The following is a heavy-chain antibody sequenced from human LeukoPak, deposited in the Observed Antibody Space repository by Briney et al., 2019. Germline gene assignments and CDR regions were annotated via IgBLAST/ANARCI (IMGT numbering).Heavy chain of an antibody. CDR2: ISSSSSYI. Sequence: GGSLRLSCAASGLTFSSYSMNWVRQAPGKGLEWVSSISSSSSYIYYADSVKGRFTISRDNAKNSLYLQMNSLRAEDTAVYYCATVLVTAMGQVNYWGQGTLVTVSS. D-gene: IGHD2-21*02. CDR1: GLTFSSYS. CDR3: ATVLVTAMGQVNY. V-gene: IGHV3-21*01. J-gene: IGHJ4*02.